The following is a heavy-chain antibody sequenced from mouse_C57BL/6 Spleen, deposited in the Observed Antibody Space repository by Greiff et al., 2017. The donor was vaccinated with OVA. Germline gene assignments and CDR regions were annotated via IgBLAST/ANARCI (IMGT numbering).Heavy chain of an antibody. CDR2: IDPSDSYT. Sequence: VQLKQPGAELVKPGASVKLSCKASGYTFTSYWMQWVKQRPGQGLEWIGEIDPSDSYTNYNQKFKGKATLTVDTSSSTAYMQLSSLTSEDSAVYYCARYAHYYGSSYWYFDVWGTGTTVTVSS. V-gene: IGHV1-50*01. CDR3: ARYAHYYGSSYWYFDV. CDR1: GYTFTSYW. D-gene: IGHD1-1*01. J-gene: IGHJ1*03.